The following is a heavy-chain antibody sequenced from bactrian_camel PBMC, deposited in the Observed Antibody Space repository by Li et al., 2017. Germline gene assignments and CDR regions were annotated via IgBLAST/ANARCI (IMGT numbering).Heavy chain of an antibody. CDR2: IDINGVE. CDR1: GDSVSRYC. CDR3: AADRMACLRPSVQLAAYNF. J-gene: IGHJ4*01. Sequence: HVQLVESGGGSVQPGGSLRLSCAASGDSVSRYCMGWFRQVPGKEREGVAHIDINGVEAFADSVKDRATITRDNAKNTIFLQMNSLKPDDTVMYYCAADRMACLRPSVQLAAYNFWGQGTQVTVS. V-gene: IGHV3S9*01.